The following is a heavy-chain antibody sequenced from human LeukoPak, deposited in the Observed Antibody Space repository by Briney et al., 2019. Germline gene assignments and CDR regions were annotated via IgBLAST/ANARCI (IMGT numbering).Heavy chain of an antibody. Sequence: GGSLRLSCAASGFTFSGYWMTWVRQAPGKGLEWVANLRPDGSDKYYVNSVRGRFTISRDNAKNLLYLQMNSLRAEDTAVYYCARDAYSDASESWGQGTLVTVSS. J-gene: IGHJ5*02. CDR3: ARDAYSDASES. D-gene: IGHD5-18*01. CDR1: GFTFSGYW. V-gene: IGHV3-7*01. CDR2: LRPDGSDK.